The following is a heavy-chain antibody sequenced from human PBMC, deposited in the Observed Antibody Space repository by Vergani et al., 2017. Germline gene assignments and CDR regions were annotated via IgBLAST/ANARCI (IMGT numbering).Heavy chain of an antibody. D-gene: IGHD2-15*01. CDR1: GDSVISTDYH. V-gene: IGHV4-39*01. J-gene: IGHJ4*02. CDR2: MDYSGST. Sequence: QVQLQESGPGLVKPSETLSLTCTVSGDSVISTDYHWGWIRQPPGKGLEWIGSMDYSGSTSYHPSLESRISISFETPKNHFSLRLTSVTAADTAVYYCASKRGACRAAYCHSYDFWGPGTLVGVSS. CDR3: ASKRGACRAAYCHSYDF.